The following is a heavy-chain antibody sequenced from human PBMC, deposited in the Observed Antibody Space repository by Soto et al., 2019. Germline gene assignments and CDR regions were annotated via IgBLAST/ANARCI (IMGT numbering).Heavy chain of an antibody. V-gene: IGHV4-61*01. J-gene: IGHJ4*02. CDR3: ARCNWGCDY. CDR1: GGSVSSGSYY. CDR2: IYYSGST. Sequence: SETLSLTCTVSGGSVSSGSYYWSWIRQPPGKGLEWIGYIYYSGSTNYNPSLKSRVTISVDTSKNQFSLKLSSVTAADTAVYYCARCNWGCDYWGQGTLVTVSS. D-gene: IGHD7-27*01.